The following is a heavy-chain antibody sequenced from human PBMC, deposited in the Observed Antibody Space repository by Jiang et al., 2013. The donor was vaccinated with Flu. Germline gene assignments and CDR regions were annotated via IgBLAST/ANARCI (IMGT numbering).Heavy chain of an antibody. CDR3: ARDASGGYNWFDP. D-gene: IGHD2-15*01. V-gene: IGHV4-59*01. J-gene: IGHJ5*02. CDR2: VYYSGTT. Sequence: GLVKPSETLSLTCTLSGGSITSYYWSWIRQPPGKGLEWIGYVYYSGTTNYNPSLKSRVTISVDTSKNQFSLNLRSVTPADTAVYYCARDASGGYNWFDPWSQGTLVTVSS. CDR1: GGSITSYY.